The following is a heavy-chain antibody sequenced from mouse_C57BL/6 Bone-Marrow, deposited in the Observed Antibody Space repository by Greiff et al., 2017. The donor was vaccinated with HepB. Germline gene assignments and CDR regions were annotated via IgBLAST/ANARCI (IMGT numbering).Heavy chain of an antibody. CDR2: IYPGGGYT. J-gene: IGHJ4*01. CDR1: GYTFTNYW. V-gene: IGHV1-63*01. D-gene: IGHD1-1*01. Sequence: QVQLQQSGAELVRPGTSVKMSCKASGYTFTNYWIGWAKQRPGHGLEWIGDIYPGGGYTNYNEKFKGKATLTADKSSSTAYMQFSSLTSEDSAIYYCASGVVYYGSMDYWGQGTSVTVSS. CDR3: ASGVVYYGSMDY.